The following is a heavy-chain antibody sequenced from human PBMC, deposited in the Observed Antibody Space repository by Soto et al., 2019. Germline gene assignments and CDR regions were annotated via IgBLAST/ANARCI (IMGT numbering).Heavy chain of an antibody. D-gene: IGHD2-15*01. V-gene: IGHV3-48*01. CDR1: GFTFSSYS. CDR3: ARDKGRSPLDY. J-gene: IGHJ4*02. Sequence: GGSLRLSCAASGFTFSSYSMNWVRQAPGKGLEWVSYISSSSRTIYYTDSVKGRFTISRDNAKNSLYLQMNSLRAEDTAVYYYARDKGRSPLDYWGQGTLVTVPQ. CDR2: ISSSSRTI.